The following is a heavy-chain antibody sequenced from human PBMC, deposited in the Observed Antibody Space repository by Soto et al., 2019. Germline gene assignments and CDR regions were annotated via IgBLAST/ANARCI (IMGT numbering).Heavy chain of an antibody. CDR2: VISASGSV. D-gene: IGHD5-18*01. J-gene: IGHJ1*01. V-gene: IGHV1-69*06. CDR1: GRIFSSFP. CDR3: ARVGSRDAYNYVLDH. Sequence: QVQVVQSGAEVKKPGSSVKISCKASGRIFSSFPTSWVRQVPGQGLEWMGGVISASGSVTYAPKFQGRVTITAVNSAGMGYLELTSLTSEDTAIYYCARVGSRDAYNYVLDHWGPGTMVNVSS.